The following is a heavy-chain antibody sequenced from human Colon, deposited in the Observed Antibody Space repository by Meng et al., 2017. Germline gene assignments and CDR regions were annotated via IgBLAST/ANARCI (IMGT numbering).Heavy chain of an antibody. CDR1: GFTFSSYG. CDR3: ARDWGCKAGRNYYFYYGMDV. Sequence: GESLKIFCAASGFTFSSYGMHWVRQAPGKGLEWVAVIWYDGSNKYYADSVKGRFTISRDNSKNTLFLQMNSLRAEDTAVYYCARDWGCKAGRNYYFYYGMDVWGQGTTVTVSS. CDR2: IWYDGSNK. D-gene: IGHD6-13*01. J-gene: IGHJ6*02. V-gene: IGHV3-33*01.